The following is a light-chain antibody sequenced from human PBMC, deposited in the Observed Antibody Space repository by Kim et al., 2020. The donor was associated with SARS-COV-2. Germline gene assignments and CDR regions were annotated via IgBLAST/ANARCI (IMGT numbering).Light chain of an antibody. CDR1: KMGEEY. CDR3: QTWDSITVV. V-gene: IGLV3-1*01. J-gene: IGLJ2*01. Sequence: LSQGPTASISCSAVKMGEEYACWYKQKPARSPVLYNYQDTKRRSGIPVRFSGSETGNTATLTISGMQAMDEADYYCQTWDSITVVFGGGTQLTVL. CDR2: QDT.